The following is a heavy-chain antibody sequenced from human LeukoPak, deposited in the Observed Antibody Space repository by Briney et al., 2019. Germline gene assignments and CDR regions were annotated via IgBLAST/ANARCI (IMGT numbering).Heavy chain of an antibody. D-gene: IGHD3-3*01. CDR3: ARAQSYDFWSGYSFDY. V-gene: IGHV3-21*01. CDR2: ISSSSSYI. CDR1: GFTFSSYS. Sequence: GGSLRLSCAASGFTFSSYSMTWVRQAPGKGLEWVSSISSSSSYIYYADSVKGRFTISRDNAKNSLYLQMNSLRAEDTAVYYCARAQSYDFWSGYSFDYWGQGTLVTVSS. J-gene: IGHJ4*02.